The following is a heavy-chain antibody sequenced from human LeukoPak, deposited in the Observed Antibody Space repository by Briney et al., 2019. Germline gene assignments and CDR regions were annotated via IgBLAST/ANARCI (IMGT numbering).Heavy chain of an antibody. V-gene: IGHV3-53*05. D-gene: IGHD3-16*01. Sequence: GGFLRLSCIVSGFTVSNNYMSWVRQAPGKGLEWVSVIYTAGETYYADSVKGRFTISRDISKNTVYLQMNSLRADDTAMYYCANEGDWGQGTLVTVSS. J-gene: IGHJ4*02. CDR3: ANEGD. CDR1: GFTVSNNY. CDR2: IYTAGET.